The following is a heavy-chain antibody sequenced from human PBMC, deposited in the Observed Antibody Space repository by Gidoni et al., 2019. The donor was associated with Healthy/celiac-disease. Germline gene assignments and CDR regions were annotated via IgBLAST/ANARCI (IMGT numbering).Heavy chain of an antibody. D-gene: IGHD6-13*01. CDR1: GSPFSSYW. CDR3: ARESAAAGIFKN. J-gene: IGHJ4*02. CDR2: IKQDGSEK. V-gene: IGHV3-7*03. Sequence: EVQLVESGGGLVQPGGSLRLSCAASGSPFSSYWMSWVRQAPGKGLEWVANIKQDGSEKYYVDSVKGRFTISRDNAKNSLYLQMNSLRAEDTAVYYCARESAAAGIFKNWGQGTLVTVSS.